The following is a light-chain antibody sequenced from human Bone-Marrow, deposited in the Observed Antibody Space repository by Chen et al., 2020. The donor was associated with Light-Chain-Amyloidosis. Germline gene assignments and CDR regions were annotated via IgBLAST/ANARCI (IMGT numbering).Light chain of an antibody. CDR1: SSDVGGDNH. V-gene: IGLV2-14*01. CDR2: EVT. Sequence: QSALTQHASVSGYPGQSLTISCNGTSSDVGGDNHVSWYQQHPDKAPKLMIYEVTNRPSWVPDRFSGSKSDNTASLTISGLQTEDEADYFCSSYTITNPLVFGSGTRVTVL. CDR3: SSYTITNPLV. J-gene: IGLJ1*01.